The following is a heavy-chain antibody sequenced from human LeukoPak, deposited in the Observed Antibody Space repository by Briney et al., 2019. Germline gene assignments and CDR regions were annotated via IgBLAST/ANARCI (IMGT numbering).Heavy chain of an antibody. CDR3: ARGDYGDTGTAFDI. CDR1: GYIFNDYD. Sequence: ASVKVSYKASGYIFNDYDIHGVRHASGQGFEWLGWVIPNRGNTASTQNFQDRVTITRKSSTDTPYLELSSLRSEDTAVYYCARGDYGDTGTAFDIWGHGTMVIVS. J-gene: IGHJ3*02. CDR2: VIPNRGNT. V-gene: IGHV1-8*03. D-gene: IGHD4-17*01.